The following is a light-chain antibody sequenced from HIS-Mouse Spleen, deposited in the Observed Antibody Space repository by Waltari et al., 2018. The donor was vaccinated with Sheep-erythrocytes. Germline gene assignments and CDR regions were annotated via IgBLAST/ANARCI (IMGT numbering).Light chain of an antibody. V-gene: IGLV2-11*01. CDR3: CSYAGSYNHV. CDR2: DVS. CDR1: SSDVGGYTY. Sequence: QSDLTQPRPVSGSPGQSVTIPCTGTSSDVGGYTYVSWYQQHPGKAPKLMMFDVSKRPSGVTDRFSGSKSGNTASLTISGLQAEDEADYYCCSYAGSYNHVFATGTKVTVL. J-gene: IGLJ1*01.